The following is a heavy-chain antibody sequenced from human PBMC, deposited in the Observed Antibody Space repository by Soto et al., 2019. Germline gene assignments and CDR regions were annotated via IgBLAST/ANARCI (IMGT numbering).Heavy chain of an antibody. J-gene: IGHJ4*02. Sequence: TLSLTCAVYGGSFSGYYWSWIRQPPGKGLEWIGEINHSGSTNYNPSLKSRVTISVDTSKNQFSLKLSSVTAADTAVYYCARRRGPKDYDFWSGYFRNWGQGTLVTVSS. V-gene: IGHV4-34*01. D-gene: IGHD3-3*01. CDR2: INHSGST. CDR1: GGSFSGYY. CDR3: ARRRGPKDYDFWSGYFRN.